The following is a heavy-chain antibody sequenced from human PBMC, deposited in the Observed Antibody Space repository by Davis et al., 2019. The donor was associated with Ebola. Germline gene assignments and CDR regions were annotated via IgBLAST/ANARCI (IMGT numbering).Heavy chain of an antibody. CDR3: AKDKAPYYYYGMDV. J-gene: IGHJ6*02. CDR2: ISYDGSQK. V-gene: IGHV3-30*18. Sequence: PGGSLRLSCAASGFTFSTYGMHWVRQAPGKGLVWVAVISYDGSQKYYTGSVKGRFTISRDNSKNTLFLQMNSLRGEDAAVYYCAKDKAPYYYYGMDVWGQGTTVTVSS. CDR1: GFTFSTYG.